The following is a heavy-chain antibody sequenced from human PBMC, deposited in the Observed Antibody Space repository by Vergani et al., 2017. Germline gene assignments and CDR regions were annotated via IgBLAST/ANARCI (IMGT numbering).Heavy chain of an antibody. J-gene: IGHJ4*02. D-gene: IGHD3-10*01. CDR1: GGSISSGGYY. CDR3: ARVGGVVRGSVNYNLDV. V-gene: IGHV4-61*02. Sequence: QLQLQESGSGLVKPSQTLSLTCAVSGGSISSGGYYWNWIRQPAGKGLEWIGRIYITGCTNYNPSLKSRVTISVDTSKNQFSLSLHSVTAADTAVYFCARVGGVVRGSVNYNLDVWGQGTLVTVCS. CDR2: IYITGCT.